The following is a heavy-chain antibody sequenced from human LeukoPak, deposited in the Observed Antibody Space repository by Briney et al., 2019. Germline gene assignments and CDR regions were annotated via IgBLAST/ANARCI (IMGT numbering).Heavy chain of an antibody. J-gene: IGHJ4*02. D-gene: IGHD3-22*01. CDR3: AKDLDYDSSGSFDY. V-gene: IGHV3-23*01. CDR1: GFTFSIYA. Sequence: GGSLRLSCAASGFTFSIYAMSWVRQAPGKGLEWVSAISGSGGSTYYADSVKGRFTISRDNSKNTLYLQMNSLRAEDTAVYYCAKDLDYDSSGSFDYWGQGTLVTVSS. CDR2: ISGSGGST.